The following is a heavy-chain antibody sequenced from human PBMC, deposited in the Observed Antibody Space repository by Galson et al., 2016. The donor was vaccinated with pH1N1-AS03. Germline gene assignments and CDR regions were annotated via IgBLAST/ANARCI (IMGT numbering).Heavy chain of an antibody. CDR3: ARGLWLGELGGWFDP. CDR2: INPNSGAP. Sequence: SVKVSCKASGYTFTGDYMHWVRQAPGQGLEWMGWINPNSGAPKYAQKFQGRVTMTRDTSISTAYMELSRLRSDDTAVYYCARGLWLGELGGWFDPWAPGTQVTVSS. V-gene: IGHV1-2*02. J-gene: IGHJ5*02. D-gene: IGHD3-10*01. CDR1: GYTFTGDY.